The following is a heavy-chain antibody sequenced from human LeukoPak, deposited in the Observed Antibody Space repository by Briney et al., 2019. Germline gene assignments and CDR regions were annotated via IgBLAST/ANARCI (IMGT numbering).Heavy chain of an antibody. J-gene: IGHJ4*02. CDR1: GGSISSYY. D-gene: IGHD6-13*01. CDR3: ARNRAAGRILFDY. CDR2: IYYGGST. V-gene: IGHV4-59*01. Sequence: SETLSLTCTVSGGSISSYYWCWIRQPPGKGLEWIGYIYYGGSTNYNPSLKSRVTISVDTSKNQFSLRLSSVTAADTAVYYCARNRAAGRILFDYWGQGTLVTVSS.